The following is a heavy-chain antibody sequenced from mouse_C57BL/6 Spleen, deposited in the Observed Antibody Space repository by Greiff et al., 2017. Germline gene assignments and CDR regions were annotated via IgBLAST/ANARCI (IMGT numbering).Heavy chain of an antibody. J-gene: IGHJ2*01. CDR1: GFSLSTFGMG. V-gene: IGHV8-8*01. Sequence: QVTLKVSGPGILQPSQTLSLTCSFSGFSLSTFGMGVGWIRQPSGKGLEWLAHIWWDDDTYYNPALKSRLTLSKDTSKNQVFLKITHVDTAAAASYYCTRIDDDYFDYWGQGTTLTVSS. CDR3: TRIDDDYFDY. CDR2: IWWDDDT.